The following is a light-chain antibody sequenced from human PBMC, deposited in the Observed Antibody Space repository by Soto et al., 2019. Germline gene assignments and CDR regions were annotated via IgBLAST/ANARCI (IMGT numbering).Light chain of an antibody. CDR2: DAT. V-gene: IGKV1-39*01. Sequence: DIQVTQSPSSLTASIGERVTITCRASRSVGSRLNWYQQKPGKAPALLIYDATDLQTGVPSRFRGRGSGTDFTLTITSLQPEDVAADYCQHSFGTPPYTFGQGTRL. CDR1: RSVGSR. J-gene: IGKJ2*01. CDR3: QHSFGTPPYT.